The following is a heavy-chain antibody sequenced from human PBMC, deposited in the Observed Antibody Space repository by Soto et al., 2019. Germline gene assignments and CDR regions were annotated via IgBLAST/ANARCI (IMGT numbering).Heavy chain of an antibody. CDR1: GGSISSGGYY. J-gene: IGHJ4*02. V-gene: IGHV4-31*03. D-gene: IGHD1-26*01. CDR2: IYYSGST. CDR3: ARDQGGQGRVGFDY. Sequence: QVQLQESGPGLVKPSQTLSLTCTVSGGSISSGGYYWSWIRQRPGKGLEWIGYIYYSGSTYYNPSLKSRVTISVDTSKNQFSMKLSSVTDADTAVYYCARDQGGQGRVGFDYWGPGTLVTVSS.